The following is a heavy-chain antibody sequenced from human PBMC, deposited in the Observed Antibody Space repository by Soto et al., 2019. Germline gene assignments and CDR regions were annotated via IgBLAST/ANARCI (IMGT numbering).Heavy chain of an antibody. Sequence: QVQLVQSGAEVKKPGALVKVSCKASGYTFTSYGISWVRQAPGQGLEWMGWISAYNGNTNYAQKLQGRVTMTTDTSTSTAYMELRSLRSDDTAVYYCARVNYYASGSYYYYHMDVWGQGTTVTVSS. CDR2: ISAYNGNT. CDR3: ARVNYYASGSYYYYHMDV. V-gene: IGHV1-18*01. CDR1: GYTFTSYG. J-gene: IGHJ6*02. D-gene: IGHD3-10*01.